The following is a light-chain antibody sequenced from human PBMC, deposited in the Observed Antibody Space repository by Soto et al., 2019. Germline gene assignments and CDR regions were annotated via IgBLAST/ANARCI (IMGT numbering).Light chain of an antibody. J-gene: IGLJ3*02. CDR3: QSHDSSLPGRV. CDR1: SSNIGAGYD. V-gene: IGLV1-40*01. CDR2: GNS. Sequence: QSALTQPPSVSGAPGQRVTISCTGSSSNIGAGYDVHWYQQLPGTAPKLLISGNSNRPSGVPDRFSGSKSGTSASLAITGLHAEADADYFCQSHDSSLPGRVFGGGTNLTVL.